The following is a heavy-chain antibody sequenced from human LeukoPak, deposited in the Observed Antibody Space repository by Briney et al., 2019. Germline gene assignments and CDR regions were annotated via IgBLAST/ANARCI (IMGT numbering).Heavy chain of an antibody. CDR1: GFTFSSYA. D-gene: IGHD6-19*01. V-gene: IGHV3-23*01. Sequence: GGSLRLSCAASGFTFSSYAMSWVRQAPGKGLEWVSAISGSGGSTYYADSVKGRFTISRDNSKNTLYLQMNSLRAEDTAVYYCARDRHSSGWPGAGRYYYYMDVWGKGTTVTVSS. CDR2: ISGSGGST. J-gene: IGHJ6*03. CDR3: ARDRHSSGWPGAGRYYYYMDV.